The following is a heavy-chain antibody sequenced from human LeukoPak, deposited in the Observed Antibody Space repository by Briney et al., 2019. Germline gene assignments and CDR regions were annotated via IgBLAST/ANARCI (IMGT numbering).Heavy chain of an antibody. CDR1: GYTFTSYG. J-gene: IGHJ5*02. CDR2: ISAYNGNT. Sequence: GASVKVSCKASGYTFTSYGISWLRQAPGQGLEWMGWISAYNGNTNYAQKLQGRVTMTTDTSTSTAYMELRSLRSDDTAVYYCARAAIAAAGILGGFDHWGQGTLVTVSS. CDR3: ARAAIAAAGILGGFDH. D-gene: IGHD6-13*01. V-gene: IGHV1-18*01.